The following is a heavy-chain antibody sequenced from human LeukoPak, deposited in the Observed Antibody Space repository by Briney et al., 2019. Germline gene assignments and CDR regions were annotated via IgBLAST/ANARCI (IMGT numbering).Heavy chain of an antibody. CDR2: IKNDGGEI. V-gene: IGHV3-7*01. CDR1: GFTFSNYW. J-gene: IGHJ5*02. CDR3: ARDELLGYCSGGSCYGHNWFDP. D-gene: IGHD2-15*01. Sequence: GGSLRLSCAASGFTFSNYWMNWVRQAPGKGLEWVANIKNDGGEIFYVDSLKGRFTISRDNAENSLYLQMNSLRAEDTAVYYCARDELLGYCSGGSCYGHNWFDPWGQGTLVTVSS.